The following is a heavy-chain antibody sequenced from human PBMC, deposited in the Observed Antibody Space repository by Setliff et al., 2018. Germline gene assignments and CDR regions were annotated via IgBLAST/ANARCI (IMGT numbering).Heavy chain of an antibody. J-gene: IGHJ4*02. Sequence: PSETLSLTCTVSDASIGGSGYYWGWIRQPPGKGPEWIGNIHYSGSTHYNPSLKSRVTISVDTSKNQFSLKLTSVTAADAAVYYCANSACLRELDYWGPGTLVPVSS. D-gene: IGHD1-26*01. CDR3: ANSACLRELDY. CDR2: IHYSGST. CDR1: DASIGGSGYY. V-gene: IGHV4-39*07.